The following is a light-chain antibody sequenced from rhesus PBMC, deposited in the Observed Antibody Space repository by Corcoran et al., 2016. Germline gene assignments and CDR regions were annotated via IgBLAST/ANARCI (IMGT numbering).Light chain of an antibody. CDR3: LQHNSYPYS. V-gene: IGKV1-28*03. CDR1: QGISSY. CDR2: DAS. J-gene: IGKJ2*01. Sequence: DIQMTQSPSSLSASVGDTVTITCRASQGISSYLNWFQQKPGKAPKLLIYDASSLESGVPSRFSGSGSGTDFTLTISSLQPEDFAAYYCLQHNSYPYSFGQGTKVEIK.